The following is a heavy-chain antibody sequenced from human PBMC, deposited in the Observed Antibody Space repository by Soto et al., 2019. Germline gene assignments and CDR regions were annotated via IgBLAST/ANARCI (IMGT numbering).Heavy chain of an antibody. CDR1: AFSFSSYA. CDR3: AKDLGFDDFWTRPGACDI. CDR2: ISGSGGST. J-gene: IGHJ3*02. Sequence: GGSLRVSCAACAFSFSSYARSWVRQAPGKGLEWVSAISGSGGSTYYADSVKGRFTISRDNSKNTLYLQMNSLRAEDTAVYYCAKDLGFDDFWTRPGACDIWGQGTMVTVSS. V-gene: IGHV3-23*01. D-gene: IGHD3-3*01.